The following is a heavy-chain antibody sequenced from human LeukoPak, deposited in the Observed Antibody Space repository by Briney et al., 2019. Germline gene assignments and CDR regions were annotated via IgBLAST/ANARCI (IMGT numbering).Heavy chain of an antibody. CDR2: ISGSGGST. Sequence: TGGSLRLSCAASEFIFNAYAMSWVRQSPGKGLEWVSSISGSGGSTYYADSVKGRFTISRDNSKKMLYLQMSSLRAEDTAVYCCAKHRRGIVGPSLDYWGQGTQVTVSS. CDR3: AKHRRGIVGPSLDY. J-gene: IGHJ4*02. V-gene: IGHV3-23*01. D-gene: IGHD1-26*01. CDR1: EFIFNAYA.